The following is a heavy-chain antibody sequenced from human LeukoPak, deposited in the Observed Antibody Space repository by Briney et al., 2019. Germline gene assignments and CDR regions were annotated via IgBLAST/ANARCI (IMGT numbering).Heavy chain of an antibody. CDR2: IYPGDSDT. Sequence: GESLKISCKGSGYTFTNYWIGWVRQLPGKGPEWMGIIYPGDSDTRYSPSFQGQVTISADKSISAAYLQWSSLKASDTAMYYCARRTYYEILSGFDPWGQGTLVTVSS. D-gene: IGHD3-9*01. CDR3: ARRTYYEILSGFDP. CDR1: GYTFTNYW. J-gene: IGHJ5*02. V-gene: IGHV5-51*01.